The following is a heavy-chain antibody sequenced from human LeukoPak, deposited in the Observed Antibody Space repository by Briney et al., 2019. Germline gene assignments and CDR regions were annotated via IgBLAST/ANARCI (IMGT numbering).Heavy chain of an antibody. J-gene: IGHJ5*02. Sequence: ASVKVSCKASGYTFTRYVCNSVRPATGRGLEWMGWMNPNSGNTGYAQKFQGRVTMTRNTSISTAYMELSSLRSEDTAVYYCARGPYNWFDPWGQGTLVTVSS. V-gene: IGHV1-8*01. CDR1: GYTFTRYV. CDR2: MNPNSGNT. CDR3: ARGPYNWFDP.